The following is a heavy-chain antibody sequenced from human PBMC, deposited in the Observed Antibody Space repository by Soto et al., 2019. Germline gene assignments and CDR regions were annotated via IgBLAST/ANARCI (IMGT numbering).Heavy chain of an antibody. V-gene: IGHV4-30-2*01. CDR2: IYHSGST. D-gene: IGHD4-17*01. CDR1: GGSISSGGYS. CDR3: ARAHYGDYGYGMDV. Sequence: SETLSLTCAVAGGSISSGGYSWSWIRQPPGKGLEWIGYIYHSGSTYYNPSLKSRVTISVDRSKNQFSLKLSSVTAADTAVYYCARAHYGDYGYGMDVWGQGTTVTVSS. J-gene: IGHJ6*02.